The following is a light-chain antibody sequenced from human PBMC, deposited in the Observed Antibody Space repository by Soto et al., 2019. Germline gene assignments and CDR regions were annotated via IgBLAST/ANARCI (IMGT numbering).Light chain of an antibody. Sequence: QSVLPQPASVSGSPGQSITISCTGTSSDVGGYNYVSWYQQHPGKAPKLMIYDVTNRPSGVSNRFSGSKSGNTASLTISGLQAEDEADYYCGSYTSSTTQIFGIGTKVTVL. CDR3: GSYTSSTTQI. J-gene: IGLJ1*01. V-gene: IGLV2-14*01. CDR1: SSDVGGYNY. CDR2: DVT.